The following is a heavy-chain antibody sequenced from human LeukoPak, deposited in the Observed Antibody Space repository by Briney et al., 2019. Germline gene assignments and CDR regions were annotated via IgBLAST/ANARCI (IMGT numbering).Heavy chain of an antibody. CDR1: GFTVSSNY. Sequence: GGSLRLSCAASGFTVSSNYMGWVRQAPGKGLEWVSVIYSGGDTYYADAVKGRFTISRDNSKNMIYLEMTSLKAEDTAVYYCAKERNLEIAVAGTIFDYWGQGTLVTVSS. D-gene: IGHD6-19*01. CDR2: IYSGGDT. V-gene: IGHV3-66*01. J-gene: IGHJ4*02. CDR3: AKERNLEIAVAGTIFDY.